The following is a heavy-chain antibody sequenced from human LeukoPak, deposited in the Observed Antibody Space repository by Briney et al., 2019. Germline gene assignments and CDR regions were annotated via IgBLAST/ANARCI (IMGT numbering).Heavy chain of an antibody. CDR2: IYSGGST. Sequence: GGSLRLSCAASGFTVSSNYMSWVRQAPGKGLEWVSVIYSGGSTYYADSVKGRFTISRDNSKNTLYLQMNSLRAEDTAVYYCARDVGQWEKRWVFYCYGMDVWGQGTTVTVSS. CDR3: ARDVGQWEKRWVFYCYGMDV. CDR1: GFTVSSNY. J-gene: IGHJ6*02. D-gene: IGHD1-26*01. V-gene: IGHV3-66*01.